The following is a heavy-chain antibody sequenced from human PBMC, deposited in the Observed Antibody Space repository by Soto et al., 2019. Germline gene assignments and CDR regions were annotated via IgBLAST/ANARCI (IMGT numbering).Heavy chain of an antibody. D-gene: IGHD3-3*01. J-gene: IGHJ5*02. Sequence: GGSLRLSCAASGFTFSDSYMGWIRQAPGKGLEWVANMKPDGSQIYYVESVKGRFTISRDNAENSLYLQMNSLRAEDTAVYYCARESRFLEWLSLNWFDPWGQGTLVTVSS. CDR3: ARESRFLEWLSLNWFDP. CDR2: MKPDGSQI. CDR1: GFTFSDSY. V-gene: IGHV3-7*01.